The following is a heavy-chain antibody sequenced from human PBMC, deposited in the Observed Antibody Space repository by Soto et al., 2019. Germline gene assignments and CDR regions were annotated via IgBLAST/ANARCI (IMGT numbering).Heavy chain of an antibody. CDR2: IKSKTDGGTT. Sequence: LRLSCAASGFTFSDAWMTWVRQAPGAGLEWVGHIKSKTDGGTTDYAAPVKGRFTISRDASKTTVYLQMNSLRTEDTAVYYCTTDPHSTGTKYWGQGTLVTVSS. CDR3: TTDPHSTGTKY. D-gene: IGHD1-1*01. J-gene: IGHJ4*02. CDR1: GFTFSDAW. V-gene: IGHV3-15*01.